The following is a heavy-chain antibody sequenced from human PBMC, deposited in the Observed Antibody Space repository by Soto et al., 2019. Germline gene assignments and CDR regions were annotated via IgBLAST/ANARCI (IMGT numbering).Heavy chain of an antibody. CDR3: ARVSLGYGMDV. CDR2: ISSSGSTI. V-gene: IGHV3-48*03. CDR1: GFTFSSYE. D-gene: IGHD6-13*01. Sequence: PGGSLRLSCAASGFTFSSYEMNWVRQAPGKGLEWVSYISSSGSTIYYADSVKGRFTISRDNAKNSLYLQMNSLRAEDTAVYYCARVSLGYGMDVWGQGTTVTVSS. J-gene: IGHJ6*02.